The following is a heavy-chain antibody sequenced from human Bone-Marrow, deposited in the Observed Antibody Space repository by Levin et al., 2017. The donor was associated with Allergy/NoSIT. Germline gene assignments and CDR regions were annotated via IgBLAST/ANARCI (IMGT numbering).Heavy chain of an antibody. CDR3: ARDRNWNADYYGMDV. Sequence: ASVKVSCKASGYTFTGYYMQWVRQAPGQGLEWMGWINPNSGGTNYAQKFQGWVTMTRDTSISTAYMELSRLRSDDTAVYYCARDRNWNADYYGMDVWGQGTTVTVSS. D-gene: IGHD1-1*01. V-gene: IGHV1-2*04. CDR2: INPNSGGT. J-gene: IGHJ6*02. CDR1: GYTFTGYY.